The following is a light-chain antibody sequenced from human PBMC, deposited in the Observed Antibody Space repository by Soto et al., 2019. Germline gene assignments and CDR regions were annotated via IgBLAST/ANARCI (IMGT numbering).Light chain of an antibody. Sequence: EIVLTQSPGTLSLSPGERATLSCRASQSVSSSYLAWYQQTPGQAPRLLIYGASSRATGIPDRVSGSGSGTDFTLTISRLEPEDFAVYYCQQYGSSPVTFGQGTKVEIK. CDR1: QSVSSSY. CDR2: GAS. J-gene: IGKJ1*01. CDR3: QQYGSSPVT. V-gene: IGKV3-20*01.